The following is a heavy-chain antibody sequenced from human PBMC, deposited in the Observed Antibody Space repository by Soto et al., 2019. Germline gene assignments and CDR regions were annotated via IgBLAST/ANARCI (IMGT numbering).Heavy chain of an antibody. V-gene: IGHV1-69*01. Sequence: QVQLVQSGAEVKKPGSSVKVSCKASGGTFSSYAISWVRQAPGQGLEWMGGISPIFGTANYAQKVQGRVTITADEYTSTAYMELSSLRTEDTAVYYCARGTRDYDILTGYGMDVWGQGTTVTVAS. CDR1: GGTFSSYA. J-gene: IGHJ6*02. CDR2: ISPIFGTA. CDR3: ARGTRDYDILTGYGMDV. D-gene: IGHD3-9*01.